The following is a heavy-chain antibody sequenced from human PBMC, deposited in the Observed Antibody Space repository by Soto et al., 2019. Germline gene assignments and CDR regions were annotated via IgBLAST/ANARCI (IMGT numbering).Heavy chain of an antibody. CDR3: ARSGIAAPLTWYYYYGMDV. CDR1: GYTFTSYG. CDR2: ISAYNGNT. Sequence: ASVKVSCKASGYTFTSYGISLVRQAPGQGLEWMGWISAYNGNTNYAQKLQGRVTMTTDTSTSTAYMELRSLRSDDTAVYYCARSGIAAPLTWYYYYGMDVWGQGTTVTVSS. J-gene: IGHJ6*02. D-gene: IGHD6-13*01. V-gene: IGHV1-18*01.